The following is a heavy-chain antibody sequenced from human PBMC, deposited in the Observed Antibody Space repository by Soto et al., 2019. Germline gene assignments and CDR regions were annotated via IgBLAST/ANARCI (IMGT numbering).Heavy chain of an antibody. Sequence: QVQLVESGGGVVQPGRSLRLSCAASGFTFSSYAMHWVRQAPGKGLEWVAVISYDGSNKYYADSVKGRFTISRDNSKNTLYLQMNSLRAEDTAVYYCARDIGITGTPGLDYWGQGTLVTVSS. D-gene: IGHD1-20*01. CDR2: ISYDGSNK. J-gene: IGHJ4*02. CDR3: ARDIGITGTPGLDY. V-gene: IGHV3-30-3*01. CDR1: GFTFSSYA.